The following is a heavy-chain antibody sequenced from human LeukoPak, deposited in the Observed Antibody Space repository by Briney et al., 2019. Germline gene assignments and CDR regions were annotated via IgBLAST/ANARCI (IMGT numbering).Heavy chain of an antibody. V-gene: IGHV3-20*04. D-gene: IGHD3-22*01. CDR3: ARGSTYYYDSRKNWFDP. CDR2: ISWNSGSI. J-gene: IGHJ5*02. CDR1: GFTFDDYG. Sequence: GGSLRLSCAASGFTFDDYGMSWVRQAPGKGLEWVSGISWNSGSIGYADSVKGRFTISRDNAKNSLYLQMNSLRAEDTAVYYCARGSTYYYDSRKNWFDPWGQGTLVTVSS.